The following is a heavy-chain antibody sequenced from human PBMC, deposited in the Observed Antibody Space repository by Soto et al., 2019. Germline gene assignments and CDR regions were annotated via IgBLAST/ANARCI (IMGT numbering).Heavy chain of an antibody. Sequence: GSLSLSCEASDFALHILAITCVRKCPGKGLDWVSSFTDGGSNPSYADAVKGRFTISSDNSRKNLYQQMNSLRADDTVIYYCTSGGGLLSSGCYKYYFDYWGQGALVTVSS. J-gene: IGHJ4*02. D-gene: IGHD6-19*01. CDR1: DFALHILA. V-gene: IGHV3-23*01. CDR3: TSGGGLLSSGCYKYYFDY. CDR2: FTDGGSNP.